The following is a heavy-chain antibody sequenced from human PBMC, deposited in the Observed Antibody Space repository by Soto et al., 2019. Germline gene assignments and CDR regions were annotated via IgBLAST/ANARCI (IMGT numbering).Heavy chain of an antibody. D-gene: IGHD3-9*01. J-gene: IGHJ4*02. CDR3: ARPAGRHLDYYFDY. CDR1: GFTFSNYG. CDR2: ISAYNGDT. Sequence: QVQLVQSGAEVKKPGASVKVSCTASGFTFSNYGITWVRQAPGQGLEWMGWISAYNGDTNYAQKLQGRVTMTTDTSTSTGYMELRSLRSDDTAVYYCARPAGRHLDYYFDYWGQGTLVIVSS. V-gene: IGHV1-18*01.